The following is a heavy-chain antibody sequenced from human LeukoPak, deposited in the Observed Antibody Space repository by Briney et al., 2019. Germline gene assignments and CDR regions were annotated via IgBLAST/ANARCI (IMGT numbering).Heavy chain of an antibody. Sequence: GGSLRLSCAASGFTFSSYAMSWVRQAPGKGLEWVSAISGSGGSTYYADSVKGRFTISRDNSKNTLYLQMNSLRAEDTAVYYCARDYDFWSGLCDYWGQGTLVTVSS. J-gene: IGHJ4*02. CDR1: GFTFSSYA. D-gene: IGHD3-3*01. V-gene: IGHV3-23*01. CDR2: ISGSGGST. CDR3: ARDYDFWSGLCDY.